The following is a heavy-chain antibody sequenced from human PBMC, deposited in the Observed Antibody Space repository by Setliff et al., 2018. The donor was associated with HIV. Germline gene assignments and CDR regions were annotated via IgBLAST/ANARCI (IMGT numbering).Heavy chain of an antibody. D-gene: IGHD1-26*01. CDR2: INHSGST. V-gene: IGHV4-34*01. CDR1: GGSFNHYY. J-gene: IGHJ3*02. Sequence: SETLSLTCAVYGGSFNHYYWTWVRQPPGKGLEWIGEINHSGSTNYNPSLKSRVTISGDTSKNQFSLKVTSVTAADTAVYYCARDRGWEQHWNAFDIWGQGTMVTVSS. CDR3: ARDRGWEQHWNAFDI.